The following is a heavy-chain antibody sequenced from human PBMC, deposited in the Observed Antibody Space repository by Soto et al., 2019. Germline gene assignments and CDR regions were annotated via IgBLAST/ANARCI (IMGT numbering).Heavy chain of an antibody. Sequence: ASVKVSCKASGGTFSSYAISWVRQAPGQGLEWMGGIIPIFGTANYAQKFQGRLTITADESTSTAYMELSSLRSEDTAVYYWARACRNDCNSVERGMVVWGQGTTVTASS. CDR3: ARACRNDCNSVERGMVV. D-gene: IGHD1-1*01. CDR1: GGTFSSYA. CDR2: IIPIFGTA. V-gene: IGHV1-69*13. J-gene: IGHJ6*02.